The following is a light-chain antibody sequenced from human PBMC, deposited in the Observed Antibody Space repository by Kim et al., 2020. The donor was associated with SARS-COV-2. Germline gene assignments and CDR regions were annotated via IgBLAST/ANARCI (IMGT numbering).Light chain of an antibody. J-gene: IGLJ2*01. CDR3: SSYTSSSNLVV. V-gene: IGLV2-14*03. CDR2: DVS. CDR1: SSDVGGYNY. Sequence: SMTICCTGNSSDVGGYNYVSWYQQHPGQAPKLMIYDVSNRPSGVSNRFAGSKSGNTASLTISGVQAEDEADYCCSSYTSSSNLVVFGGGTQLTVL.